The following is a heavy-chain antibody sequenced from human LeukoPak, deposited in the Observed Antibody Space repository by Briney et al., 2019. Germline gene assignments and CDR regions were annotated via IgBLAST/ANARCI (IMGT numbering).Heavy chain of an antibody. CDR2: ISSSGSTI. CDR3: ARRGLRYFDWLLQPFDY. D-gene: IGHD3-9*01. J-gene: IGHJ4*02. V-gene: IGHV3-11*04. CDR1: GFTFSDYY. Sequence: GGSLRLSCAASGFTFSDYYMSWIRQAPGKGLEWGSYISSSGSTIYYADSVKGRFTISRDNAKNSLYLQMNSLRAEDTAVYYCARRGLRYFDWLLQPFDYWGPGTLVTVSS.